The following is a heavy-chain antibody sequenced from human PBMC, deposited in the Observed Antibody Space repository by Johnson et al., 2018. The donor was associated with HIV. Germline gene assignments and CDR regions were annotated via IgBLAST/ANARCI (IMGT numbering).Heavy chain of an antibody. Sequence: QVQLVESGGGVVQPGRSLRLSCAASGFTFSTYVMHWVRQAPGKGLEWVAVISYDGSNKYYADSVKGRFTISRDNSKNTLDLQMNSLRAEETAVYFCAKGPVDYGGNYDGFGIWGQGTKVTVSS. V-gene: IGHV3-30*18. D-gene: IGHD4-23*01. CDR3: AKGPVDYGGNYDGFGI. J-gene: IGHJ3*02. CDR1: GFTFSTYV. CDR2: ISYDGSNK.